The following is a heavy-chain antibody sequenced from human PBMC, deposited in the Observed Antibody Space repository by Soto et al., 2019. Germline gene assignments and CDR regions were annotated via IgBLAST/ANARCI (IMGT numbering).Heavy chain of an antibody. Sequence: LSLTCTVSGGSISSGDYYWSWIRQPPGKGLEWIGYIYYSGSTYYNPSLKSRVTISVDTSKNQFSLKLSSVTAADTAVYYCARDGLRFLEWSSYWGQGTLVTVSS. CDR3: ARDGLRFLEWSSY. D-gene: IGHD3-3*01. CDR1: GGSISSGDYY. CDR2: IYYSGST. J-gene: IGHJ4*02. V-gene: IGHV4-30-4*01.